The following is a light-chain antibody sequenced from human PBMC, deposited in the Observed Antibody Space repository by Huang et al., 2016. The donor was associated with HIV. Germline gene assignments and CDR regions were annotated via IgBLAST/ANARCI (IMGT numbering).Light chain of an antibody. CDR2: LSS. J-gene: IGKJ5*01. Sequence: DIVMTQSPLSLPVTPGEPASISCRSSQSLLHSNGYNYLDWYLQKPGQTPQLLMYLSSKRAYGVPDRFSGSGSVVDFTLKISRVEAEDAGVYYCMQSLQTPRTFGQGTRLEIK. CDR3: MQSLQTPRT. V-gene: IGKV2-28*01. CDR1: QSLLHSNGYNY.